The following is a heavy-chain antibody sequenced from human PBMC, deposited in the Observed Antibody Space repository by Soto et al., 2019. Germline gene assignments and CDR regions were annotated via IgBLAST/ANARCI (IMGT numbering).Heavy chain of an antibody. V-gene: IGHV3-53*01. D-gene: IGHD3-10*01. Sequence: GGSLRLSCAASGFNVSSNDMSWVRQAPGKGLEWVSVIYSGGSTYYADSVKGRFTISRDNSKNTLYLQMNSLRAEDTAVYYCARRSGNVYYYGMDVWGQGTTVTVSS. J-gene: IGHJ6*02. CDR3: ARRSGNVYYYGMDV. CDR1: GFNVSSND. CDR2: IYSGGST.